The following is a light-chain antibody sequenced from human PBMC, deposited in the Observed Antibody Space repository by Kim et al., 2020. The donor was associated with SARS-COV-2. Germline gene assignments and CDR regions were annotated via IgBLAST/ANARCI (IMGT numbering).Light chain of an antibody. V-gene: IGLV3-19*01. Sequence: SSELTQDPAVSVALGQTVRITCQGDSLINYYAAWYHQKPGQAPVLVIHGENDRPSGIPDRFSGSNSGDTASLTITGAQAEDEGDYYCNSRDTSGYRLLFGGGTQLTVL. CDR1: SLINYY. CDR3: NSRDTSGYRLL. CDR2: GEN. J-gene: IGLJ2*01.